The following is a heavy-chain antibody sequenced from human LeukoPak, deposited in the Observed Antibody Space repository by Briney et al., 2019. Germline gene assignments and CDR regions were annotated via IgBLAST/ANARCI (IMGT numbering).Heavy chain of an antibody. J-gene: IGHJ6*03. D-gene: IGHD3-22*01. CDR3: ARVGRYYYDSSGYSGNYYYYYMDV. V-gene: IGHV4-34*01. Sequence: YNPSLKSRVTISVDTSKNQFSLKLGSVTAADTAVYYCARVGRYYYDSSGYSGNYYYYYMDVWGRGTTVTVSS.